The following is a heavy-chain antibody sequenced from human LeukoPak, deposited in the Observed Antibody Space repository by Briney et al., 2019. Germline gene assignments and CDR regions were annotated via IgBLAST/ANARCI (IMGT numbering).Heavy chain of an antibody. CDR3: AKAYSSGSNPYYFDY. D-gene: IGHD6-19*01. Sequence: ASVKVSCKASGYTFTAYYMHWVRQAPGQGLEWMGWINPNSGGTNYAQKFQGRVTMTRDTSISTAYMELSSLRSDDTAVYYCAKAYSSGSNPYYFDYWGQGTLVTASS. V-gene: IGHV1-2*02. J-gene: IGHJ4*02. CDR1: GYTFTAYY. CDR2: INPNSGGT.